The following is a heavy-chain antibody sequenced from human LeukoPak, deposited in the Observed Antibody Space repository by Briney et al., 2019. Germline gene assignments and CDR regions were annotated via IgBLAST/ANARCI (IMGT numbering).Heavy chain of an antibody. J-gene: IGHJ6*04. V-gene: IGHV3-53*01. D-gene: IGHD4-17*01. CDR3: ARVAVTPYYYYGMDV. CDR1: GFTVSSNY. Sequence: PGGSLRLSCAASGFTVSSNYMSWVRQAPGKGLEWVSVIYSGGSTYYADSVKGRFTISRDNSKNTLYLQMNSLRAEDTAVYYCARVAVTPYYYYGMDVWGKGTTVTVSS. CDR2: IYSGGST.